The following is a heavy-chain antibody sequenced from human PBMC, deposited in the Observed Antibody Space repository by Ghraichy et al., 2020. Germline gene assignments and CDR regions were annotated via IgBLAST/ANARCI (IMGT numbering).Heavy chain of an antibody. Sequence: GESLNISCEASGFTFIDYFMTWIRQPPGKGLEWVSYTSASVTSTNYADSVKGRFTISRDNARNSLYLQMNSLTAEDTALYYCARVRVGATTDAWYFDVWGRGTLVTVSS. CDR1: GFTFIDYF. CDR3: ARVRVGATTDAWYFDV. D-gene: IGHD1-26*01. J-gene: IGHJ2*01. CDR2: TSASVTST. V-gene: IGHV3-11*06.